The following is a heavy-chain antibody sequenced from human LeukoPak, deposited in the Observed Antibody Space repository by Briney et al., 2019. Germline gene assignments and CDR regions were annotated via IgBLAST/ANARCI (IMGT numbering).Heavy chain of an antibody. V-gene: IGHV3-48*02. D-gene: IGHD4-23*01. CDR3: ARGGYGANDDAFDI. CDR2: ISSSTNTI. Sequence: GGSLRLSCAASGCTFSSYSMNWVRQAPGKGLEWVSYISSSTNTIYYADSVKGRFTISRGNAKNSLFLQMNSLRDEDTAVYYCARGGYGANDDAFDIWGQGTMVTVSS. J-gene: IGHJ3*02. CDR1: GCTFSSYS.